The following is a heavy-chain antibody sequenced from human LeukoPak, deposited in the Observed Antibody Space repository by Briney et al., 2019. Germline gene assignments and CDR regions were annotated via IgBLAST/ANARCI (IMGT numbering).Heavy chain of an antibody. V-gene: IGHV4-59*08. Sequence: SETLSLTCTVSGGSISSYYWSWIRQPPGKGLEWIGYIYYSGSTNYNPSLKSRVTISVDTSKNQFSLKLSSVTAADTAVYYCARHEGSRPFDYWGQGTLVTVSS. CDR1: GGSISSYY. J-gene: IGHJ4*02. CDR2: IYYSGST. CDR3: ARHEGSRPFDY.